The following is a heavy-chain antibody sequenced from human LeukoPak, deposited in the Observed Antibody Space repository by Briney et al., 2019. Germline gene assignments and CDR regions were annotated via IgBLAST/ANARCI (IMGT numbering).Heavy chain of an antibody. Sequence: GGSLRLSCAASGFTFSSYSINWVRQAPGKGLEWVSYISSSSSTIYYADSVKGRFTIYRDNAKNSLYLQMNSLRAEDTAVYYCARDGTYYGSGSYDYWGQGTLVTVSS. D-gene: IGHD3-10*01. CDR1: GFTFSSYS. V-gene: IGHV3-48*01. CDR3: ARDGTYYGSGSYDY. CDR2: ISSSSSTI. J-gene: IGHJ4*02.